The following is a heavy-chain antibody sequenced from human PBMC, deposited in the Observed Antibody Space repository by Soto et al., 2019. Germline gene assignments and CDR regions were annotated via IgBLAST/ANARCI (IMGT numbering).Heavy chain of an antibody. CDR3: AGPSEGRNIVVVPAARLDGGFPIGAFDI. CDR2: IYYSGST. Sequence: SETLSLTCTVSGGSISSSSYYWGWIRQPPGKGLEWIGSIYYSGSTYYNPSLKSLVTISVDTSKNQFSLKLSSVTAADTALYYCAGPSEGRNIVVVPAARLDGGFPIGAFDIWGQGTMVTVSS. J-gene: IGHJ3*02. CDR1: GGSISSSSYY. V-gene: IGHV4-39*01. D-gene: IGHD2-2*01.